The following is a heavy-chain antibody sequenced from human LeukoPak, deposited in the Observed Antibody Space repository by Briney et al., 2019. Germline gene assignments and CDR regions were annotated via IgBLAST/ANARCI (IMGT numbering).Heavy chain of an antibody. V-gene: IGHV4-39*01. CDR2: IYYSGST. Sequence: SETLSLTCTVSGGSISSTNYYWGWIRQPPGKGLEWIGSIYYSGSTYYNPSLKSRVTISVDTSKNQFSLKLSSVTAADTAVYYCARQRDWGSNAFDIWGQGTMVTVSS. CDR1: GGSISSTNYY. CDR3: ARQRDWGSNAFDI. J-gene: IGHJ3*02. D-gene: IGHD7-27*01.